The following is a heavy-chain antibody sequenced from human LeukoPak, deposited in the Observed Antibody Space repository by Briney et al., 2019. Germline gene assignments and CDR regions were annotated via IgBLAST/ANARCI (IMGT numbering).Heavy chain of an antibody. Sequence: PGGSLRLSCAASGFTFSSYGMHWVRQAPGKGLEWVAVIWYDGSNKYYADSVKGRFTISRDNSKNTLYLQMNSLRAADTAVYYCARRKLLWFGEVLPPAPLDVWGKGTTVTVSS. CDR3: ARRKLLWFGEVLPPAPLDV. CDR1: GFTFSSYG. J-gene: IGHJ6*04. V-gene: IGHV3-33*01. CDR2: IWYDGSNK. D-gene: IGHD3-10*01.